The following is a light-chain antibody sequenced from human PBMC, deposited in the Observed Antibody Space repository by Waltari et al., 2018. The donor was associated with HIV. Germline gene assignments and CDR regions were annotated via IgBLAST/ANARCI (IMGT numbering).Light chain of an antibody. CDR3: QQSYNTSKT. Sequence: DIQMTQSPSSLSASVGDRVTITCRASHNIGRLLHCYQQRPGNAPNLLISTASYLQSWVPSRFSGSGSGTDFTLTIGGLQPADFATYYCQQSYNTSKTFGQGT. J-gene: IGKJ1*01. CDR1: HNIGRL. V-gene: IGKV1-39*01. CDR2: TAS.